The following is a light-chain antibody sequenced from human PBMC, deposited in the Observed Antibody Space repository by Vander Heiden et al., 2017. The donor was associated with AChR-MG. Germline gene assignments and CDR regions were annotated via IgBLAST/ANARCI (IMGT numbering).Light chain of an antibody. CDR3: QQYGSSREYT. Sequence: EIVLTQSPGTLSLSPGERATLSCRAIQSVSSSYLAWYQQKPGQAPRLLIYGASSRATGIPDRFSGSGSGTDFTLTISRLEPEDFAVYYCQQYGSSREYTFGQGTKLEIK. V-gene: IGKV3-20*01. J-gene: IGKJ2*01. CDR1: QSVSSSY. CDR2: GAS.